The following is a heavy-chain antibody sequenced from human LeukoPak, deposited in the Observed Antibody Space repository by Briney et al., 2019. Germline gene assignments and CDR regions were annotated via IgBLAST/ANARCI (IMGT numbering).Heavy chain of an antibody. J-gene: IGHJ4*02. CDR3: ARELSYGEEFDY. D-gene: IGHD4-17*01. Sequence: PSETLSLTCTVSGVSISGSYWSWIRQLPGKELEWIGYIYYSGTTNYNPSLKSRVTISVDTSGNQFSLKLSSVTAADTAVYYCARELSYGEEFDYWGQGTLVTVSS. CDR2: IYYSGTT. V-gene: IGHV4-59*01. CDR1: GVSISGSY.